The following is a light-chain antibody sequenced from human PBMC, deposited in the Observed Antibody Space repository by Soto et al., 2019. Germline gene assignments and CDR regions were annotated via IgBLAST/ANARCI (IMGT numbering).Light chain of an antibody. V-gene: IGKV3-20*01. CDR1: QNIANDY. CDR2: DAS. J-gene: IGKJ5*01. Sequence: EVALTQSPGTLSLSPGARATLSCRASQNIANDYLTWYQQKPGQAPRVLIYDASTRATGIPDRFSGSGSGTDFTLTIGRLEPVDFAMYYCQQYGNSPINFGQGTRLEIK. CDR3: QQYGNSPIN.